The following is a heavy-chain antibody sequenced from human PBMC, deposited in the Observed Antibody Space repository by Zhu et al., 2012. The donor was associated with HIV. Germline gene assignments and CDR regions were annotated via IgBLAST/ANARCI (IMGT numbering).Heavy chain of an antibody. D-gene: IGHD3-10*01. V-gene: IGHV4-30-4*08. CDR2: IHHSGTT. J-gene: IGHJ6*03. CDR1: GGSISSGDYY. Sequence: QVQLQESGPGLVKPSQTLSLICTVSGGSISSGDYYWSWIRQPPGKGLEWIAYIHHSGTTYYNPSLKSRLSISIDTSKNQFSLRLSSVSAADTAVYFCARADGSGTTINYYMDVWGKGPRSRLL. CDR3: ARADGSGTTINYYMDV.